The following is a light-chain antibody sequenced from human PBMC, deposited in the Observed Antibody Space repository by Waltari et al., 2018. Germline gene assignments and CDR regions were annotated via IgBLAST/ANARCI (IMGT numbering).Light chain of an antibody. CDR2: DVA. V-gene: IGLV2-11*01. Sequence: QSALTQPRSVSGSPGQSVTISCTGTSSDVGASNYVSWYQQHPGRAPKVMIYDVAKRPSGVPDRFSASKSGNTASLTISGLQPEDEADYYCCSYTGSYSFPKWAFGGGTKLTVL. J-gene: IGLJ3*02. CDR3: CSYTGSYSFPKWA. CDR1: SSDVGASNY.